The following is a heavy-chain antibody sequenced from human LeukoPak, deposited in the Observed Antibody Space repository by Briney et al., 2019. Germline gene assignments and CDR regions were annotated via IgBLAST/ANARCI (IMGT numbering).Heavy chain of an antibody. CDR1: GFTFSTYW. Sequence: PAGSLRLSCAASGFTFSTYWMSLCRQAPSKGLERVANIKQDGSAKYYLDSVKGRFTISRDNAKNSLYLQMNSLRAEDTVVYFCTREAAAGIDYWGQGTLVNLSS. D-gene: IGHD6-13*01. CDR2: IKQDGSAK. J-gene: IGHJ4*02. V-gene: IGHV3-7*01. CDR3: TREAAAGIDY.